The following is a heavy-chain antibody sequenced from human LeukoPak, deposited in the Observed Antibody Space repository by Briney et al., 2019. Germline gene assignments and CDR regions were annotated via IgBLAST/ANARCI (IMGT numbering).Heavy chain of an antibody. Sequence: GGSLRLSCTASGFTLSSHAMSWVRQAPGKGLEWVSLISGSGDGINYADSVQGRFTISRDNSKNTLYLEMNSLRAEDTAVYHCAKADCSSVYCFVRDFWGQGTLVTVSS. CDR2: ISGSGDGI. CDR1: GFTLSSHA. J-gene: IGHJ4*02. D-gene: IGHD5/OR15-5a*01. V-gene: IGHV3-23*01. CDR3: AKADCSSVYCFVRDF.